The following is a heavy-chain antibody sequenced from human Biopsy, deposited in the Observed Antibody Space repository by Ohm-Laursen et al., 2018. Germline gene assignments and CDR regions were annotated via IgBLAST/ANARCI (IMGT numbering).Heavy chain of an antibody. V-gene: IGHV1-8*01. CDR3: GRAVRNQLLTDP. J-gene: IGHJ5*02. Sequence: SVKVSCKASGYTFTSYDITWVRQASGQGPEWIGWLNPVSGNSNFGQKFRGRVTVTSDTSISTAYMELSGLTSNDTATYYCGRAVRNQLLTDPWGQGTLVTVTS. CDR2: LNPVSGNS. CDR1: GYTFTSYD. D-gene: IGHD1-7*01.